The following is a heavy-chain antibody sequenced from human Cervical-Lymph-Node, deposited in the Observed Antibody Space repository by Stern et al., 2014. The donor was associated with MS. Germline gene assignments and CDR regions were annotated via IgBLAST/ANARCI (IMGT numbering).Heavy chain of an antibody. D-gene: IGHD3-22*01. CDR3: AKQYFDSSGYSYYYGMDV. CDR1: GFTFNKYA. J-gene: IGHJ6*02. Sequence: EVQLEESGGDLVQPGGSLRLSCAASGFTFNKYAMNWVRQAPGKGLEWVSTISGSVGGVDYVDSVKGRFTISRVNSENTLYLQMHSLRAEDAAIYYCAKQYFDSSGYSYYYGMDVWGQGTTVTVSS. V-gene: IGHV3-23*04. CDR2: ISGSVGGV.